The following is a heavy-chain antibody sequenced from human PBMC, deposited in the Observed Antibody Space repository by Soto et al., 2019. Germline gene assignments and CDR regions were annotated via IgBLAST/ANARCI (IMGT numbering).Heavy chain of an antibody. J-gene: IGHJ4*02. Sequence: QVQLVQSGAEVKKPGSSVKVSCKASGGTFSSYAINWVRQAPGQGLEWMGGIIPIFGTANYAKKFQGRVTITADESTSTAYMELSSLRSEDTAVYYCAREASENRGWYVYWGQGTLVTVSS. CDR3: AREASENRGWYVY. V-gene: IGHV1-69*01. CDR2: IIPIFGTA. CDR1: GGTFSSYA. D-gene: IGHD6-19*01.